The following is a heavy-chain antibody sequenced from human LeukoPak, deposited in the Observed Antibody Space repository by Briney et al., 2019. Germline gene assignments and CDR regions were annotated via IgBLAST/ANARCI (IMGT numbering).Heavy chain of an antibody. CDR3: ARASFVNLGLLPPGEFDP. V-gene: IGHV6-1*01. CDR2: TYYRSKWYN. J-gene: IGHJ5*02. Sequence: SQTLSLTCAISGDSVSSNSAAWDWIRQSPSRGLEWLGRTYYRSKWYNDYAVSVKSRITINPDTSQNQFSLQLNSVTPEDTAVYYCARASFVNLGLLPPGEFDPWGQGTLVTVSS. CDR1: GDSVSSNSAA. D-gene: IGHD1-26*01.